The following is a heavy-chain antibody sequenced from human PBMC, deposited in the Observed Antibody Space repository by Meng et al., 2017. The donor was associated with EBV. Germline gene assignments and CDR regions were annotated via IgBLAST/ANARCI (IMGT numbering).Heavy chain of an antibody. Sequence: VEGAQAGVEVKRPGSSVTCSCKPSGGTFTSDAISWVRQAPGQGLEWMGGLIPMSGAPNYAQKFQGRITITADESTSTHYMDLSSLRSEDTAVYYCASESGRGYTPDYWGQGTLVTVSS. V-gene: IGHV1-69*01. D-gene: IGHD3-10*01. CDR3: ASESGRGYTPDY. CDR1: GGTFTSDA. J-gene: IGHJ4*02. CDR2: LIPMSGAP.